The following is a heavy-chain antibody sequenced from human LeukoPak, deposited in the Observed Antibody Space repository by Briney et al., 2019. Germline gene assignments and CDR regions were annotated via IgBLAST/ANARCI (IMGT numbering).Heavy chain of an antibody. Sequence: GGSLRLSCAASGFTVRNNYMSWVRQAPGKGLEWVSVIYSGGSTYYADSVKGRFTISRDNSKNTLYLQMNSLRAEDTAVYFCATGERMVRGDGVDYRGQGTLVTVSS. D-gene: IGHD3-10*01. J-gene: IGHJ4*02. CDR2: IYSGGST. CDR1: GFTVRNNY. CDR3: ATGERMVRGDGVDY. V-gene: IGHV3-66*01.